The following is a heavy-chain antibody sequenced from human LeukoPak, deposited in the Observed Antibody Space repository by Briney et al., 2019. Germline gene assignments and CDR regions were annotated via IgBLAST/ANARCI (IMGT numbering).Heavy chain of an antibody. Sequence: PSETLSLTCAVYGGSFSGYYWSWIRQPPGKGLEWIGEINHSGSTNYNPSLKSRVTISVDTSKNQFSLKLSSVTAADTAVYYCARGSNRITMVRGANPDYWGQGTLVTVSS. J-gene: IGHJ4*02. CDR1: GGSFSGYY. V-gene: IGHV4-34*01. CDR3: ARGSNRITMVRGANPDY. D-gene: IGHD3-10*01. CDR2: INHSGST.